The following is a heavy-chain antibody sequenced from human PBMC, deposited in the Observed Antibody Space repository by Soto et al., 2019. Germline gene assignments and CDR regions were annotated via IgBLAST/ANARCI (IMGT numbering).Heavy chain of an antibody. CDR1: GYTFTSYG. Sequence: ASVKVSCKASGYTFTSYGISWVRQAPGQGLEWMGWISAYNGNTNYAQKLQGRVTMTTDTSTGTAYMELRSLRSDDTAVYYCARDLEKDRLQYYYYYYGMDGWGQGITVTVFS. J-gene: IGHJ6*02. D-gene: IGHD4-4*01. CDR2: ISAYNGNT. CDR3: ARDLEKDRLQYYYYYYGMDG. V-gene: IGHV1-18*01.